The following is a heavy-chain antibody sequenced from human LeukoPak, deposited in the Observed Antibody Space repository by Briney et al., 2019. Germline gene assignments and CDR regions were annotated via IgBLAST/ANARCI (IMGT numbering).Heavy chain of an antibody. Sequence: ASVEVSCKASGYTFTSYYMLGLRQAPGQGLRWMGWSNPNSGGTNYAQKLQGRVTMTTDTSTSTAYMELRSLRSDDTAVYYCARVVGATGEYYFDYWGQPTLVTVPS. CDR3: ARVVGATGEYYFDY. V-gene: IGHV1-18*04. J-gene: IGHJ4*02. CDR2: SNPNSGGT. CDR1: GYTFTSYY. D-gene: IGHD1-26*01.